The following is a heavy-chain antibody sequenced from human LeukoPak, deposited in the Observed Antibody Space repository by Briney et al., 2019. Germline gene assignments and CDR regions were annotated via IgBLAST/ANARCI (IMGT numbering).Heavy chain of an antibody. J-gene: IGHJ4*02. CDR3: ARGTRRATVTPFDY. CDR1: GFTVSNNY. CDR2: IYSGGNT. Sequence: GGSLRLSCAASGFTVSNNYMSWVRQAPGKGLEWVSVIYSGGNTYYADSVKGRFTISRDNSKNTLYLQMNSLGAEDTAVYYCARGTRRATVTPFDYWGQGTLVTVSS. V-gene: IGHV3-53*01. D-gene: IGHD4-17*01.